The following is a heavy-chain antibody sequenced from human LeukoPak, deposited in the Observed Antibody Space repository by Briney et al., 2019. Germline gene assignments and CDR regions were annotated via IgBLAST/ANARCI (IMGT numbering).Heavy chain of an antibody. CDR1: GGTFSSYA. D-gene: IGHD5-24*01. J-gene: IGHJ3*02. CDR3: ARDVIRDGYNYDDAFDI. Sequence: ASVKVSCKASGGTFSSYAISWVRQAPGQGLEWMGRIIPIFGIANYAQKFQGRVTITADKSTSTAYMELSSLRSEDTAVYCCARDVIRDGYNYDDAFDIWGQGTMVTVSS. CDR2: IIPIFGIA. V-gene: IGHV1-69*04.